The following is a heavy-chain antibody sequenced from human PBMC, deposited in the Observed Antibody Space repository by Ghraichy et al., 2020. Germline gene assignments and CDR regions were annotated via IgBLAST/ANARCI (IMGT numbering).Heavy chain of an antibody. CDR2: VNPATGNS. V-gene: IGHV1-8*01. D-gene: IGHD7-27*01. CDR3: ARGVSGTYRGEFDS. Sequence: ASVKVSCKASGYSFINFDIDWVRQASGQGLEWMGWVNPATGNSGYAQRFQGRVTMTRDISISTAYMEVNSLTSEDTAVYFCARGVSGTYRGEFDSWGQGTLVTVSS. CDR1: GYSFINFD. J-gene: IGHJ4*02.